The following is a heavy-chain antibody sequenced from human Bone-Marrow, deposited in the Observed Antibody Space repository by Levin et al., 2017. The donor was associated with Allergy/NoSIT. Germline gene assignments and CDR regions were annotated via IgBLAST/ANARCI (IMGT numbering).Heavy chain of an antibody. Sequence: SLKISCAASGFTFADYAMHWVRQTPGKGLEWVSGIGWNSVKIFYADSVKGRFTISRDNAKNSLSLQMNSLRVEDTALYYCVRDKGDFWSGWPLQYWGQGALVTVSP. J-gene: IGHJ4*02. CDR2: IGWNSVKI. CDR1: GFTFADYA. V-gene: IGHV3-9*01. D-gene: IGHD3-3*01. CDR3: VRDKGDFWSGWPLQY.